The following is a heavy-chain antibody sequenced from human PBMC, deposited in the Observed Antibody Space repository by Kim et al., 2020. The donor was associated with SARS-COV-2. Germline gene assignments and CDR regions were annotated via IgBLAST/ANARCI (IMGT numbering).Heavy chain of an antibody. CDR3: ARGLQLPRTYYYYYGMDV. D-gene: IGHD2-2*01. J-gene: IGHJ6*01. Sequence: SESLSLICTVSGGSISSYYWSWIRQPPGKGLEWIGYIYYSGSTNYNPSLKSRVTISVDTSKNQFSLKLSSVTAADTAVYYCARGLQLPRTYYYYYGMDV. CDR2: IYYSGST. V-gene: IGHV4-59*01. CDR1: GGSISSYY.